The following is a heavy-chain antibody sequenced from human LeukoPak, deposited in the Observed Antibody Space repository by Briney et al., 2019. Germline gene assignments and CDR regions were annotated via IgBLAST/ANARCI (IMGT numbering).Heavy chain of an antibody. CDR2: ITSSGETT. V-gene: IGHV3-23*01. CDR1: GSIPFNSYS. Sequence: PGGSLRLSCAASGSIPFNSYSMSWVRQAPGKGLEWVSAITSSGETTYYADSVKGRFTISRDNSKNMVYLQMNSLRAEDAATYYCAKMQGYFDYWGQGSLVTLSS. J-gene: IGHJ4*02. CDR3: AKMQGYFDY.